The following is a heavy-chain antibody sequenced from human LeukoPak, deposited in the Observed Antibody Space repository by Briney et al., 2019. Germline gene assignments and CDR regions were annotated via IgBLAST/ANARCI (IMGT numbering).Heavy chain of an antibody. Sequence: GGSLRLSCAASGFNSSNCEMNWVRQAPGKGLEWVSYLSSSGASIYADCVKGRFTIYRDYAENSLYLQMNSLRAEDTAIYYCARMYYFGSGSLGEAFDLWGQGTLVTVSS. V-gene: IGHV3-48*03. CDR2: LSSSGAS. CDR3: ARMYYFGSGSLGEAFDL. J-gene: IGHJ3*01. D-gene: IGHD3-10*01. CDR1: GFNSSNCE.